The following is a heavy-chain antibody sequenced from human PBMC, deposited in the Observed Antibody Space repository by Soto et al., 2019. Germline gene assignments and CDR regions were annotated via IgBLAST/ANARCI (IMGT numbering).Heavy chain of an antibody. CDR3: ERGDSTGYYPY. V-gene: IGHV2-5*02. CDR2: IYWDDEK. D-gene: IGHD3-22*01. Sequence: SGPTLVNPTQTLTLTCTLSGFSLATRGVGVGWIRQPPGKALEWLALIYWDDEKRYSPSLKNRLTITKDTSKNQVALTMTNMDPVDTATYYCERGDSTGYYPYWGQGTLVTVSS. CDR1: GFSLATRGVG. J-gene: IGHJ4*02.